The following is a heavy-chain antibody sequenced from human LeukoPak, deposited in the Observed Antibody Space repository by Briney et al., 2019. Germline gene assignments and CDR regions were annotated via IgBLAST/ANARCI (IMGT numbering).Heavy chain of an antibody. J-gene: IGHJ4*02. Sequence: SETLSLTCTVSGGSLSSFYWSWIRQPPGKGLEWIGYTYSSGSTSYNPSLESRVTISEDTSKNQFSLKLRSVTAADTAVYYCARRSWYVDYWGQGTLVTVSS. CDR1: GGSLSSFY. V-gene: IGHV4-59*08. D-gene: IGHD3-10*01. CDR2: TYSSGST. CDR3: ARRSWYVDY.